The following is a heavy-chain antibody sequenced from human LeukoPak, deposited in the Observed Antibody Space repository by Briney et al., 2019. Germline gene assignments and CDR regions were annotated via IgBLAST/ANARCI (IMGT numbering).Heavy chain of an antibody. Sequence: GGSLRLSWAASGFTFSSYWMSWVRQAPGKGLEWVANIKQGGSEKYYVDSVKGRFTISRDNAKNSLYLQMNSLRAEDTAVYYCARSGGELRLGYYFDYWGQGTLVTVSS. CDR1: GFTFSSYW. J-gene: IGHJ4*02. CDR2: IKQGGSEK. D-gene: IGHD1-26*01. CDR3: ARSGGELRLGYYFDY. V-gene: IGHV3-7*01.